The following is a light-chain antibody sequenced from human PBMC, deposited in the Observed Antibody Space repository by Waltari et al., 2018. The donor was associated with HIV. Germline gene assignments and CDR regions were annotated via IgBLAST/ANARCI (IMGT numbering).Light chain of an antibody. Sequence: DVVMTTSPDSLPASVGERATLNCKSSQRLLYSSNNKNYVAWYQQRPGHRPKLLIYGASTRQAGVPNRFSGSGSGTDFSLTISSLQAEDVAVYYCQQYYLVPYTFGQGTKLEIK. V-gene: IGKV4-1*01. CDR1: QRLLYSSNNKNY. CDR3: QQYYLVPYT. CDR2: GAS. J-gene: IGKJ2*01.